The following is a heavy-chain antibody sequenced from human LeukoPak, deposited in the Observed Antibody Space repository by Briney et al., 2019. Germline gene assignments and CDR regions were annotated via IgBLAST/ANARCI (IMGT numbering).Heavy chain of an antibody. Sequence: SETLSLTCTVSGGSISSYYWSWIRQPPGKGLEWIGYIYYSGSTNYNPSLKSRVTISVDTSKNQFSLKLSSVTAADTAVYYCARGGGAYYYDSSGYYYVPYYYYVDVWGKGTTVTVSS. J-gene: IGHJ6*03. CDR2: IYYSGST. CDR3: ARGGGAYYYDSSGYYYVPYYYYVDV. CDR1: GGSISSYY. D-gene: IGHD3-22*01. V-gene: IGHV4-59*01.